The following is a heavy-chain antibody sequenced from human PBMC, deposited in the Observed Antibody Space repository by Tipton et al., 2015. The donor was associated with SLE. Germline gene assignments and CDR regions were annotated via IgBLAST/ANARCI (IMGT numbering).Heavy chain of an antibody. CDR3: AREETTVLTTAFDS. J-gene: IGHJ4*02. CDR2: IYYSGST. D-gene: IGHD1-1*01. CDR1: GYVISSGHY. Sequence: TLSLTCTVSGYVISSGHYWGWLRQPTGKGLEWIGSIYYSGSTYYNPSLKSRVTISVDTSKNQFSLKLSSVTAADTAVYYCAREETTVLTTAFDSWGQGALVTVSS. V-gene: IGHV4-38-2*02.